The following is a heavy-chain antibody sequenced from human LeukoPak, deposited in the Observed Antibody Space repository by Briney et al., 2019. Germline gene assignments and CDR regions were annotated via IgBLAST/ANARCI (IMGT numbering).Heavy chain of an antibody. CDR1: GGTFSNYA. V-gene: IGHV1-69*05. D-gene: IGHD5-24*01. Sequence: GASVKVSCKASGGTFSNYAISWVRQAPGQGLEWMGGSFPIFGATKYAQKFQGRVTIATDESTSTAYMELSSLRSEDTAVYYCARGRWLQLYYMDVWGKGTTVTVSS. J-gene: IGHJ6*03. CDR3: ARGRWLQLYYMDV. CDR2: SFPIFGAT.